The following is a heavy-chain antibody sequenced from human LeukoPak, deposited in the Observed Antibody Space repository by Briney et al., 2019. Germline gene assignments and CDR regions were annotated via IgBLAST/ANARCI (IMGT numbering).Heavy chain of an antibody. Sequence: SETLSLTCAVYGGSFSGYYWSWIRQPPGKGLEWIGEINHSGSTNYNPSLKSRVTISVDTSKNQFSLKLSSVTAADTAVYYCARLVSGLRFLEWLSPYYFDYWGPGTLVTVSS. CDR2: INHSGST. CDR3: ARLVSGLRFLEWLSPYYFDY. D-gene: IGHD3-3*01. J-gene: IGHJ4*02. CDR1: GGSFSGYY. V-gene: IGHV4-34*01.